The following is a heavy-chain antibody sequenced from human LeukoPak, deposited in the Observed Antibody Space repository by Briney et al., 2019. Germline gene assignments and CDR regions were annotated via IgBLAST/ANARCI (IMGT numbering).Heavy chain of an antibody. CDR1: GFTFSSYA. V-gene: IGHV3-23*01. J-gene: IGHJ4*02. CDR3: ARRSLNFDY. Sequence: GGSLRLSCAASGFTFSSYAMSWVRQAPGKGLEWVSAISGSGGTIYYADSVKGRFTISRDNAKNSLYLQMNSLRAEDTAMYYCARRSLNFDYWGQGTLVTVSS. CDR2: ISGSGGTI.